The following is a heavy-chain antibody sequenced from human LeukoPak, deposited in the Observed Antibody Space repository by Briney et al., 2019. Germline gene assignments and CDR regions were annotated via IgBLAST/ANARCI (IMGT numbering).Heavy chain of an antibody. Sequence: GSSVEVSCKASGGTFSSYAISWVRQAPGQGLEWMGGIIPIFGTANYAQKFQGRVTITADESTSTAYMELSSLRSEDTAVYYCARAATYYYDSSGYYYVADAFDIWGQGTMVTVSS. CDR1: GGTFSSYA. D-gene: IGHD3-22*01. V-gene: IGHV1-69*01. CDR2: IIPIFGTA. CDR3: ARAATYYYDSSGYYYVADAFDI. J-gene: IGHJ3*02.